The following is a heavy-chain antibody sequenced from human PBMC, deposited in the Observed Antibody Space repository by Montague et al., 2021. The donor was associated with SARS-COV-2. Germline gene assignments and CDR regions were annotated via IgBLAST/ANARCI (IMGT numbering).Heavy chain of an antibody. CDR3: ASEGVEYSSSWYARYYYYGMDV. V-gene: IGHV4-61*01. J-gene: IGHJ6*02. CDR1: GGSVSSGSYY. D-gene: IGHD6-13*01. Sequence: SETLSLTCTVSGGSVSSGSYYWSWIRQPPGKGLEWIGYIYYSGSTNYNPSLKSRVTISVDTSKNQFSLKLSSVTAADTAVYYCASEGVEYSSSWYARYYYYGMDVWGQGTTVTVSS. CDR2: IYYSGST.